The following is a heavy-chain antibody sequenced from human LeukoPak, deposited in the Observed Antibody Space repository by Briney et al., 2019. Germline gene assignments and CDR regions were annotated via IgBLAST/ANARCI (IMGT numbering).Heavy chain of an antibody. J-gene: IGHJ5*02. V-gene: IGHV3-23*01. CDR2: ISGGGHNA. Sequence: GGSLRLSCAASGFTFSNYAMSWVRQAPGKGLNWVSTISGGGHNAYYADSVKGRLTISRDNSKNTLYLQMNSLRAEDTAVYYCAREPLGYCTAASCPRWFDPRGQGTLVTVSS. CDR1: GFTFSNYA. D-gene: IGHD2-15*01. CDR3: AREPLGYCTAASCPRWFDP.